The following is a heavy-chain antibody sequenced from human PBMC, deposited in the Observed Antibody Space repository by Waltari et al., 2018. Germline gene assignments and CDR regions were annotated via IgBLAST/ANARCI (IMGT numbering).Heavy chain of an antibody. J-gene: IGHJ5*02. CDR3: ARVSGGWFDP. V-gene: IGHV3-7*01. D-gene: IGHD2-15*01. CDR1: GFTFSNHW. CDR2: IKQDGSDK. Sequence: EVQLVESGGGLVQPGGSLRLSCAASGFTFSNHWMSWVRQAPGKGLGRVASIKQDGSDKYYLDDGKGRFTISRDNANNSLNLQMNSLRAEETAVYYCARVSGGWFDPWGQGTLVTVSS.